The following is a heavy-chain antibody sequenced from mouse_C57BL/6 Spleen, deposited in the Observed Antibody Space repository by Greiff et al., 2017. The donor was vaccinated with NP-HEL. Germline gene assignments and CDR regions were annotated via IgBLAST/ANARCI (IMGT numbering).Heavy chain of an antibody. CDR1: GFTFSSYA. CDR2: ISDGGSYT. D-gene: IGHD2-10*01. V-gene: IGHV5-4*01. Sequence: DVQLVESGGGLVKPGGSLKLSCAASGFTFSSYAMSWVRQTPEKRLEWVATISDGGSYTYYPDNVKGRFTISRDNAKNNLYLQMSHLKSEDTAMYYCARGGLLSNYYFDYWGQGTTLTVSS. CDR3: ARGGLLSNYYFDY. J-gene: IGHJ2*01.